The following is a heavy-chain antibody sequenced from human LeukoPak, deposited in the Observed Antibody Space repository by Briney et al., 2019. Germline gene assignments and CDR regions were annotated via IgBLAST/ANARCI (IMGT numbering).Heavy chain of an antibody. V-gene: IGHV4-38-2*02. D-gene: IGHD3-22*01. CDR2: INHSGST. CDR3: ARSGSSGYYPTRGYYFDY. CDR1: GYSISSANY. Sequence: PSETLSLTCTVSGYSISSANYWAWIRQPPGKALEWIGSINHSGSTYYNPSLKRRVTISVDTSKNEFSLKLSSVTAADTAVYYCARSGSSGYYPTRGYYFDYWGQGTLVTVSS. J-gene: IGHJ4*02.